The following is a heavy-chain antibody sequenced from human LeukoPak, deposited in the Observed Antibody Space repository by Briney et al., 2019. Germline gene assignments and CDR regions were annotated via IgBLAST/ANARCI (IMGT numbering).Heavy chain of an antibody. D-gene: IGHD2-2*01. CDR3: ARFGWVPPAHFDY. Sequence: GGSLRLSCAASGLTFSNYWMHRVRQAPGKGLVWVAQINTDGSSTGYAGSVKGRFTISRDNAKNMMYLQMTSLRAEDTAVYYCARFGWVPPAHFDYWGRGTLVTVSS. CDR2: INTDGSST. V-gene: IGHV3-74*01. J-gene: IGHJ4*02. CDR1: GLTFSNYW.